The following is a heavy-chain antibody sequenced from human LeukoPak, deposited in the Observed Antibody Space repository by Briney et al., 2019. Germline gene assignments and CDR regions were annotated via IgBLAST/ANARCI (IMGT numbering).Heavy chain of an antibody. CDR3: ARKAVATAGIAPDN. D-gene: IGHD6-19*01. V-gene: IGHV3-23*01. CDR2: INHGDNNT. J-gene: IGHJ4*02. Sequence: GGSLRLSCAASGFTFRNYAMSWVRQAPGKGLEWVSHINHGDNNTFYADSVKGRFTLSRDSSKNTLYLQMNSLRAEDTAIYYCARKAVATAGIAPDNWGQGTVVTVSS. CDR1: GFTFRNYA.